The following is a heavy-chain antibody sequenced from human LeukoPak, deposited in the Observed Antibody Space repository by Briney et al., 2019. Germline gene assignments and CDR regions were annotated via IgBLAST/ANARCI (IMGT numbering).Heavy chain of an antibody. CDR1: GGSISSYY. D-gene: IGHD6-13*01. V-gene: IGHV4-4*07. Sequence: SETLSLTCTVSGGSISSYYWSWIRQPAGKGLEWIGRIYTSGSTNYNPSLKSRVTMSVDTFKNQFSLKLSSVTAADTAVYYCALSESSSWYSGNYWGQGTLVTVSS. CDR3: ALSESSSWYSGNY. J-gene: IGHJ4*02. CDR2: IYTSGST.